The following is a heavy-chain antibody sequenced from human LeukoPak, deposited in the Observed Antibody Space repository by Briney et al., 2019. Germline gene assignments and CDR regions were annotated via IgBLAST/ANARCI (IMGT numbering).Heavy chain of an antibody. V-gene: IGHV1-18*01. Sequence: ASVTVSCKASGYTLSSYGFSWVRQAPGQGLEWMGWISGYNHNTNYAQKLQGRLTMTTDTSASTTYMELSNLGSDDTAVYYCARQIYDSRGHYYDYWGQGTLVTVSS. D-gene: IGHD3-22*01. CDR2: ISGYNHNT. J-gene: IGHJ4*02. CDR3: ARQIYDSRGHYYDY. CDR1: GYTLSSYG.